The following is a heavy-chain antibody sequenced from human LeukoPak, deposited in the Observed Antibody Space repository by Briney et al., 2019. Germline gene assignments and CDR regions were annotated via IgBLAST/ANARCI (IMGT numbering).Heavy chain of an antibody. J-gene: IGHJ4*02. CDR3: ARDAEYDILIGTSSFEY. Sequence: GGSLRLSCAASGFSFSDYWMHWVRQAPGKGLVWVSRIKSDGSRTDYADSVRGRFTISTDNSKNTLYLQMSSLRAEDTAVYYCARDAEYDILIGTSSFEYWGQGTLVTVSS. CDR2: IKSDGSRT. CDR1: GFSFSDYW. V-gene: IGHV3-74*01. D-gene: IGHD3-9*01.